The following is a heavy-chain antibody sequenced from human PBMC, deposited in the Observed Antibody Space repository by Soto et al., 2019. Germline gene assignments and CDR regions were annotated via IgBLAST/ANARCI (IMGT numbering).Heavy chain of an antibody. V-gene: IGHV3-48*01. CDR1: GFTFSRHG. CDR3: ARDPDGDSSTSPR. D-gene: IGHD4-17*01. J-gene: IGHJ4*02. CDR2: ISSGSTSK. Sequence: EVQLVESGGGLIQPGGSLRLSCAASGFTFSRHGFNWVRQAPGQGLEWVSYISSGSTSKYYADSVKGRFTISRDNAKNSVYLQMNSLRAEDTAVFSCARDPDGDSSTSPRWGQGTLVTVSS.